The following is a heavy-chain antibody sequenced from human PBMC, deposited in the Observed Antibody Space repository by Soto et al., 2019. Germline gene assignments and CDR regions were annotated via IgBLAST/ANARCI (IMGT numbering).Heavy chain of an antibody. CDR2: ISSSSTTI. V-gene: IGHV3-48*02. CDR3: ARLMIVKGGEAFDI. Sequence: RGSLIVSCASSGFTFRIYSMTWVRQAPGKGLEWISYISSSSTTIYYGDSVKGRFTISRDNARNSLYLQMNSLRDEDTAVYYCARLMIVKGGEAFDIWGQGTMVTVSS. CDR1: GFTFRIYS. D-gene: IGHD3-22*01. J-gene: IGHJ3*02.